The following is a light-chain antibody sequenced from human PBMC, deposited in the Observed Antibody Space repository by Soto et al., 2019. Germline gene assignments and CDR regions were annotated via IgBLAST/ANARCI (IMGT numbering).Light chain of an antibody. J-gene: IGLJ2*01. CDR1: SSDVGGYNY. Sequence: QSALTQPRSVSGSPGQSVTISCTGTSSDVGGYNYVSWYQQYPGKAPKLIIYYVSKRPSGVPDRFSGSKSDNTASLTISGLQAEDEADYYCCSYAGNFHLVLGGGTKVTVL. CDR2: YVS. V-gene: IGLV2-11*01. CDR3: CSYAGNFHLV.